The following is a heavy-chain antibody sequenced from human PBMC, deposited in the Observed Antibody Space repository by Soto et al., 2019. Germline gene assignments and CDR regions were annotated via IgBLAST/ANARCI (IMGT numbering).Heavy chain of an antibody. CDR2: ISHLEST. J-gene: IGHJ4*02. D-gene: IGHD5-12*01. V-gene: IGHV4-30-2*06. CDR3: ARGGGYDSFDY. Sequence: PSETLSLTCTVSGASISYGGFSWSWIRQSPGKGLEWIGYISHLESTYFHPSFKSRLTMSIARTRNQFSLKLSSVTAADMAVYYCARGGGYDSFDYWGQGVLVTVSS. CDR1: GASISYGGFS.